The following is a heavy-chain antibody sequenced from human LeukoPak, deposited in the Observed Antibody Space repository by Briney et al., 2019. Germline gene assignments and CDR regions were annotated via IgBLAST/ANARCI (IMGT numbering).Heavy chain of an antibody. CDR2: IIPIFGTA. Sequence: ASVKVSCKASGGTFSSYAISWVRQAPGQGLEWMGGIIPIFGTANYAQKFQGRVTITADESTSTAYMELSSLRSEDTAVYYCARDVGYYDFWSGSSAASAFDIWGQGTMVTVSS. V-gene: IGHV1-69*13. J-gene: IGHJ3*02. D-gene: IGHD3-3*01. CDR1: GGTFSSYA. CDR3: ARDVGYYDFWSGSSAASAFDI.